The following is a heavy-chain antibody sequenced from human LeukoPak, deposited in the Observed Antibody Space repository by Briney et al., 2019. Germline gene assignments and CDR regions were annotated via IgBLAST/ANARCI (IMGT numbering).Heavy chain of an antibody. CDR2: IWYDGSNK. CDR1: GFTFSSYG. V-gene: IGHV3-33*06. J-gene: IGHJ4*02. Sequence: GGSLRLSCAASGFTFSSYGMHWVRQAPGKGLEWVAVIWYDGSNKYYADSVKGRFTISRDNSKNTLYLQINSLRVEDTAVYYCTKFSLRGTYSFDHWGQGTLVIVSS. D-gene: IGHD1-26*01. CDR3: TKFSLRGTYSFDH.